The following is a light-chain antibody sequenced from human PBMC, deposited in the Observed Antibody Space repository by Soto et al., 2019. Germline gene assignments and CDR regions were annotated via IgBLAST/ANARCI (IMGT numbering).Light chain of an antibody. J-gene: IGKJ3*01. CDR3: MQALQTPFT. Sequence: DIVMTQSPLSLSVTPGAPASISCRSSQSLLHSNGYKYLDWYVQKPGQSPQLLIYLGSYRASGGPDRFSGSGSGTDFTLKISRVEAEDVGVYYCMQALQTPFTFGPGTKVDI. V-gene: IGKV2-28*01. CDR2: LGS. CDR1: QSLLHSNGYKY.